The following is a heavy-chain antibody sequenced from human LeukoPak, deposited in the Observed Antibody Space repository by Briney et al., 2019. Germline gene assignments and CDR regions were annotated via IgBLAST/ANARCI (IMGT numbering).Heavy chain of an antibody. D-gene: IGHD3-9*01. CDR1: GGSISSDNYY. J-gene: IGHJ4*02. V-gene: IGHV4-39*01. CDR3: ARYVTIFVGGESN. CDR2: ISDSGST. Sequence: SETLSLTCTVSGGSISSDNYYWGWIRQPPGKGLEWVGTISDSGSTNYNPSLKSRVTISVDTSKNQFSLKLSSVTAADTAVYYCARYVTIFVGGESNWGQGTLVTVSS.